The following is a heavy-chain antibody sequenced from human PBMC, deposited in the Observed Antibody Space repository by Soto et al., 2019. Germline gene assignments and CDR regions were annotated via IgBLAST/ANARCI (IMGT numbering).Heavy chain of an antibody. CDR1: GYTFTGYY. V-gene: IGHV1-2*04. CDR2: INPNSGGT. CDR3: ARDLSDSSPSLGWMGY. Sequence: GASVKVSCKASGYTFTGYYMHWVRQAPGQGLEWMGWINPNSGGTNYAQKFQGWVTMTRDTSISTAYMELSRLRSDDTAVYYCARDLSDSSPSLGWMGYWGQGTLVTVSS. D-gene: IGHD6-6*01. J-gene: IGHJ4*02.